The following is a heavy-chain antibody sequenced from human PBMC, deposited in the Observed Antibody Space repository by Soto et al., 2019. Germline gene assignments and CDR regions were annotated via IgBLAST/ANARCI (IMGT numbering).Heavy chain of an antibody. Sequence: QVQLVQSGAEVKKPGASVKVSCKASGYTFTGYYMHWVRQAPGQGLEWMGWINPNSGGTNYAQKFQGRVTMTRDTSISTAYMELSRLRPDDTAVYSCARDQIAVAGTGPLDYWGQGTLVTVSS. D-gene: IGHD6-19*01. J-gene: IGHJ4*02. V-gene: IGHV1-2*02. CDR2: INPNSGGT. CDR1: GYTFTGYY. CDR3: ARDQIAVAGTGPLDY.